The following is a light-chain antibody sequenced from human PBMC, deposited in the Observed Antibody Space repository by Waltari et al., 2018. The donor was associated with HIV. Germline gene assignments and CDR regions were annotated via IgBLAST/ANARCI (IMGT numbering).Light chain of an antibody. CDR1: QDISSY. CDR3: QQYDNLLT. Sequence: DIQMTQSPSSLSASVGDRVTITCHASQDISSYLHWYQQKPGKAPKLLIYDASNLETGVPSRFSGSGSGTDFTFTISSLQPEDIATYYCQQYDNLLTFGGGTKVEIK. J-gene: IGKJ4*01. CDR2: DAS. V-gene: IGKV1-33*01.